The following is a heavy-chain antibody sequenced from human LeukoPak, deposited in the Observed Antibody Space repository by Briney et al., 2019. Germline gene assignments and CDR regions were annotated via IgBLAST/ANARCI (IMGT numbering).Heavy chain of an antibody. CDR3: ARDPPQVPAAGVLAS. J-gene: IGHJ5*02. D-gene: IGHD6-13*01. Sequence: GGSLRLSCAASGFTVSDNYMSWVRQAPGKGLEWVSVMYSRGDTYYANSVKGRFTFSRDTSKNTLYLQMNGLRVEDTAMYYCARDPPQVPAAGVLASWGQGTLVIVSS. V-gene: IGHV3-53*01. CDR1: GFTVSDNY. CDR2: MYSRGDT.